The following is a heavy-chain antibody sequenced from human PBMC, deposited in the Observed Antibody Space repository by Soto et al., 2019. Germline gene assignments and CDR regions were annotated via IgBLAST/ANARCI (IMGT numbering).Heavy chain of an antibody. CDR2: INQDGGVT. J-gene: IGHJ4*02. CDR3: ARYYRGSGRYFFDY. V-gene: IGHV3-7*03. CDR1: GFTFISSF. D-gene: IGHD6-19*01. Sequence: PGGSLRISCVASGFTFISSFMGWIRQAPGKGLEWVANINQDGGVTYYVDSVEGRFTISRDNTKDSLYLQMNSLRGEDTAIYYCARYYRGSGRYFFDYRGQGTLVTVSS.